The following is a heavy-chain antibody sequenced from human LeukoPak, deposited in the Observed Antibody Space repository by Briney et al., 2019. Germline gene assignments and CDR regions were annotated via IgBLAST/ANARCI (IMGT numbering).Heavy chain of an antibody. D-gene: IGHD1-26*01. J-gene: IGHJ4*02. CDR2: IYYSGST. CDR1: GGSISSSSYY. CDR3: ARGELLDY. Sequence: PSETLSLTCTVSGGSISSSSYYWGWIRQPPGKGLEWIGSIYYSGSTYYNPSLKSRVTISVDTSKNQFSLKLSSVTAADTAVYYCARGELLDYWGQGTLVTVSS. V-gene: IGHV4-39*01.